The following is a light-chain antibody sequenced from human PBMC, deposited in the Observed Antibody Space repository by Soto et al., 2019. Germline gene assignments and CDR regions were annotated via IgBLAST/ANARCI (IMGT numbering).Light chain of an antibody. J-gene: IGKJ4*01. Sequence: EMVLTQSPATLSLSPGERATLSCRASQSINSNLAWYQQKPGQAPRLFIFRASSRATGSPARFSGSGSGTEFNLTISSLQSEDFAVYYCQQYNNWPRATFGGGTKVETK. CDR3: QQYNNWPRAT. CDR2: RAS. CDR1: QSINSN. V-gene: IGKV3-15*01.